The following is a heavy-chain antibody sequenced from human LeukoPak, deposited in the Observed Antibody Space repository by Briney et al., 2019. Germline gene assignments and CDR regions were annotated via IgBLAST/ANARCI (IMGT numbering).Heavy chain of an antibody. CDR2: IYYSGST. CDR1: GGSISSSSYY. V-gene: IGHV4-39*07. D-gene: IGHD5-12*01. CDR3: ARSRYGYSGYYYYYGMDV. Sequence: PSETLSLTCTVSGGSISSSSYYWGWIRQPPGKGLEWIGSIYYSGSTNYNPSLKSRVTMSVDTSKNQFSLKLSSVTAADTAVYYCARSRYGYSGYYYYYGMDVWGQGTTVTVSS. J-gene: IGHJ6*02.